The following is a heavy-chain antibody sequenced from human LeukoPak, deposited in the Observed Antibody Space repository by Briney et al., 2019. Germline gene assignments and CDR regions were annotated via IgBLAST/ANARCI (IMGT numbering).Heavy chain of an antibody. J-gene: IGHJ4*02. CDR1: GFTFSSYA. CDR2: ISGSGGST. CDR3: ARSTNFYSSGWYEDY. V-gene: IGHV3-23*01. Sequence: GGSLRLSCEASGFTFSSYAMSWVRQAPGKGLEWVSAISGSGGSTYYADSVKGRFTISRDNSKNTLYLQMNSLRAEDAAVYYCARSTNFYSSGWYEDYWGQGTLVTVSS. D-gene: IGHD6-19*01.